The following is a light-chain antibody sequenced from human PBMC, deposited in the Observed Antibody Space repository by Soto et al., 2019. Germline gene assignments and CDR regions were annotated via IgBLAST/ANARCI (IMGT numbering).Light chain of an antibody. CDR1: QSVSSN. CDR3: QQYNKWPRT. J-gene: IGKJ1*01. CDR2: AAS. Sequence: EIAMTQSPATLSVSPGESATLSCGASQSVSSNVAWYQQKPGQAPRLLIYAASTRATGIPARFSGSGSGTEFTLTISSLQSXXFAVYHCQQYNKWPRTFGQGTKVEIK. V-gene: IGKV3-15*01.